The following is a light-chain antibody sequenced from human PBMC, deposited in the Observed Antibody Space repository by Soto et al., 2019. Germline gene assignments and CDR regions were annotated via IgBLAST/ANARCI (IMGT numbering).Light chain of an antibody. Sequence: DIQMTQSPSSLSASVGDRVTITCRASQSISSYLNWYQQKPGKAPKLLIYAASSLQSEVPSRFSGSVSGTDFTLTISILIPEDFATYYCQHSYSTPTLFGPVTKLEIK. CDR2: AAS. CDR3: QHSYSTPTL. CDR1: QSISSY. J-gene: IGKJ2*01. V-gene: IGKV1-39*01.